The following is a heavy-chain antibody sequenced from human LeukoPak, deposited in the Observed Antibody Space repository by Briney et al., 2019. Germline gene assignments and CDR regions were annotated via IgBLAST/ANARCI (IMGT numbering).Heavy chain of an antibody. CDR2: IYYSGST. CDR3: ARGRVSMWGPYFDY. Sequence: SETLSLTCTVSGGSISSGDYYWSWIRQPPGKGLEWIGYIYYSGSTYYNPSLKSRVTISVDTSKDQFSLKLSSVTAADTAVYYCARGRVSMWGPYFDYWGQGTLVTVSS. J-gene: IGHJ4*02. CDR1: GGSISSGDYY. D-gene: IGHD3-10*02. V-gene: IGHV4-30-4*08.